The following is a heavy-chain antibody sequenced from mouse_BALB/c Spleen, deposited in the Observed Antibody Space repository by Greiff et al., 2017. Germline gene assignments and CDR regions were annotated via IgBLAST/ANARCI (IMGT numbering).Heavy chain of an antibody. Sequence: QVTLKVSGPGILQPSQTLSLTCSFSGFSLSTSGMSVGWIRQPSGKGLEWLAHIWWNDDKYYNPALKSRLTISKDTSNNQVFLKIASVVTADTATYYCARIPMGCPFAYWGQGTLVTVSA. CDR2: IWWNDDK. CDR1: GFSLSTSGMS. V-gene: IGHV8-8*01. J-gene: IGHJ3*01. CDR3: ARIPMGCPFAY.